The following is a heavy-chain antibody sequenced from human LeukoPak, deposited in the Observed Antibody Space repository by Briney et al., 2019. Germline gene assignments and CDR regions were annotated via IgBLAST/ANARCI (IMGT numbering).Heavy chain of an antibody. D-gene: IGHD3-10*01. CDR2: ITSIGDSYAT. CDR3: TRRRVRDYYYYGLDV. V-gene: IGHV3-73*01. CDR1: GFTFSGST. Sequence: GESLKLSCAASGFTFSGSTIHWVRQASGKGLEWVGRITSIGDSYATAYAASVRGRFTLSRYDSKNTAYLQMNSLKTEVTAVYYCTRRRVRDYYYYGLDVWGQGATVTVSS. J-gene: IGHJ6*02.